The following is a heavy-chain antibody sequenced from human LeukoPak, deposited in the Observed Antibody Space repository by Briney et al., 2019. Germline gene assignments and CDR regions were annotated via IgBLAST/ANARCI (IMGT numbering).Heavy chain of an antibody. CDR3: TREGRIVGATPMGTFDY. D-gene: IGHD1-26*01. CDR1: GFTFGDYA. Sequence: GGPLRLSCTASGFTFGDYAMSWVRQAPGKGLEWVGFIRSKAYGGTTEYAASVKGRFTISRDDSKSIAYLQMNSLKTEDTAVYYCTREGRIVGATPMGTFDYWGQGTLVTVSS. J-gene: IGHJ4*02. CDR2: IRSKAYGGTT. V-gene: IGHV3-49*04.